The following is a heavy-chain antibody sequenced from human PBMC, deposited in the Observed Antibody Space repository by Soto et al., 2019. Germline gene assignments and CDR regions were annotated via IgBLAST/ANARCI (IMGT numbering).Heavy chain of an antibody. J-gene: IGHJ4*02. Sequence: EVQLVQSGAEVKKPGESLKISCKGSGFNFTTYWIAWVRQMPGKGLDWMGMIYPGDSDIRYSPSFRGQATISVDKSISTTYLQWSSPKASDTAMYYCARHWGMTATAFWGQGTLVTVSS. CDR1: GFNFTTYW. V-gene: IGHV5-51*01. CDR2: IYPGDSDI. D-gene: IGHD3-16*01. CDR3: ARHWGMTATAF.